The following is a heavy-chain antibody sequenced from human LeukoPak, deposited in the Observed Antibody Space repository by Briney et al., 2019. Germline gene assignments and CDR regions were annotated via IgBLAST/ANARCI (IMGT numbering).Heavy chain of an antibody. Sequence: SETLSLTCTVSGGSINNAYWSWIRQPAGKGLEWIGRIYVDGSTNYNPSLNSRATMSVDTSKNQFSLKLTSATAADTAVYYCARDPGGNYYYGGYYDYWGQGTLVTVSS. V-gene: IGHV4-4*07. D-gene: IGHD4-23*01. CDR1: GGSINNAY. CDR3: ARDPGGNYYYGGYYDY. J-gene: IGHJ4*02. CDR2: IYVDGST.